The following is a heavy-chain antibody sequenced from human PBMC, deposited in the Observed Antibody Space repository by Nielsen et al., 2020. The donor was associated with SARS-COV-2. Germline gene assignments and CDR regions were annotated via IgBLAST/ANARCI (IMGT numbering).Heavy chain of an antibody. Sequence: ASVKLSCKASGYTFTGYYMHWVRQAPGQGLEWMGRNNPNSGGTNYAQKFQGRVTMTRDTSISTAYMELSRLRSDDTAVYYCARDPKSGGMTTVPLPNWGQGTLVTVSS. CDR1: GYTFTGYY. J-gene: IGHJ4*02. CDR2: NNPNSGGT. D-gene: IGHD4-17*01. CDR3: ARDPKSGGMTTVPLPN. V-gene: IGHV1-2*06.